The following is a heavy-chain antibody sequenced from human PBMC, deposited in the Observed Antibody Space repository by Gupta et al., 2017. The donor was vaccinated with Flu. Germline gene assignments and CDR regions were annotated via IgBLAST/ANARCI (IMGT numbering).Heavy chain of an antibody. J-gene: IGHJ3*02. Sequence: VRQAPGQGLEWMGRINPSTGDTIYAQKFQGRVTMTRDTSITTAYMELGWLRSDDTAVYYCASPLVTRDAFDIWGQGSRVTVSS. CDR2: INPSTGDT. D-gene: IGHD3-16*02. CDR3: ASPLVTRDAFDI. V-gene: IGHV1-2*06.